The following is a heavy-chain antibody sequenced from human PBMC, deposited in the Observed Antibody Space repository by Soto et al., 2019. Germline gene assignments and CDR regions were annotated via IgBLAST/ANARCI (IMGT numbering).Heavy chain of an antibody. V-gene: IGHV3-64*01. D-gene: IGHD6-6*01. CDR3: ARRARPDFYYMDV. CDR1: GFTLSGYA. J-gene: IGHJ6*03. CDR2: ISSNGVGT. Sequence: EVQLAESGGGLAQPGGSLRLSSAASGFTLSGYAMVWVRQAPGKGLEYVSGISSNGVGTYYANSVQGRFTISRDNSKNTVYLQMGSLRPEDMAVYYCARRARPDFYYMDVWGKGTTVTVSS.